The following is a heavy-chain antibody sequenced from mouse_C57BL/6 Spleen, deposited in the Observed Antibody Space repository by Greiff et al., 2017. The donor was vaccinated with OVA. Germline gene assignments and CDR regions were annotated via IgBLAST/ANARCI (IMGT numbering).Heavy chain of an antibody. D-gene: IGHD1-1*01. CDR1: GYTFTDYY. CDR3: ARRLLQEDYFDY. V-gene: IGHV1-26*01. CDR2: INPNNGGT. Sequence: EVQLQQSGPELVKPGASVKISCKASGYTFTDYYMNWVKQSHGKSLEWIGDINPNNGGTSYNQKFKGKATLTVDKASSTAYMELRSLTSEDSAVYYCARRLLQEDYFDYWGQGTTLTVSS. J-gene: IGHJ2*01.